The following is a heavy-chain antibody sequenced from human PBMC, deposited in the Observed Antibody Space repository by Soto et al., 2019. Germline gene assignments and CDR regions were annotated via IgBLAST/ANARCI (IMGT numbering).Heavy chain of an antibody. Sequence: LGESLKISFKGSGYSFTSYWISWVRQMPGKGLEWMGRIDPSDSYTNYSPSFQGHVTISADKSISTAYLQWSSLKASDTAMYYCARHQGHQPAYYYGMDVWGQGTTVTVSS. CDR2: IDPSDSYT. V-gene: IGHV5-10-1*01. CDR1: GYSFTSYW. J-gene: IGHJ6*02. CDR3: ARHQGHQPAYYYGMDV. D-gene: IGHD2-2*01.